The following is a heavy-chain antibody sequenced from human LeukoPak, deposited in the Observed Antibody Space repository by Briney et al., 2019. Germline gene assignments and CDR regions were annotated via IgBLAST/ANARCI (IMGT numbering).Heavy chain of an antibody. CDR2: IRYDGYRR. CDR1: GFPFSAFG. Sequence: GGSLRPSCAASGFPFSAFGMHWVRQAPGKGLEWLAYIRYDGYRRHYLPSVRDRITISRDNPQMTLFLEMKNLRGEDTALYFCAKEWEVGRYYFNHWGQGSLVIVSS. D-gene: IGHD1-26*01. J-gene: IGHJ4*02. V-gene: IGHV3-30*02. CDR3: AKEWEVGRYYFNH.